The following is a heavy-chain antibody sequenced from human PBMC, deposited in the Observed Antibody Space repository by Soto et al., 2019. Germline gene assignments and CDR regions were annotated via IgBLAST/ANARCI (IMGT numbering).Heavy chain of an antibody. CDR3: AREAAAERNYYGLDV. Sequence: QVQLVQSGPEVRKPGASVKVSCKASGYIFSRYGISWVRQAPGQGLEWMGWISGYNGNTKFGERVQGRVNVTTDTSTSTAYMELRSLRSEDTAVYYCAREAAAERNYYGLDVWGQGTTVIVSS. D-gene: IGHD6-13*01. J-gene: IGHJ6*02. CDR2: ISGYNGNT. CDR1: GYIFSRYG. V-gene: IGHV1-18*01.